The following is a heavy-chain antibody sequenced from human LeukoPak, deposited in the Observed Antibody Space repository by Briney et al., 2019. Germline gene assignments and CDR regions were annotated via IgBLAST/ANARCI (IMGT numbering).Heavy chain of an antibody. V-gene: IGHV3-7*01. CDR1: GLTFRTYW. D-gene: IGHD3-22*01. Sequence: GGSLRLSCAASGLTFRTYWMNWDRQAPGEGLEWVANVKEDGSDSFYVDSAKGRFIISRDNAKNSLFLQMNSLRAEDTAVYYCAADSSGYLDYWGQGTLVTVSS. CDR3: AADSSGYLDY. J-gene: IGHJ4*02. CDR2: VKEDGSDS.